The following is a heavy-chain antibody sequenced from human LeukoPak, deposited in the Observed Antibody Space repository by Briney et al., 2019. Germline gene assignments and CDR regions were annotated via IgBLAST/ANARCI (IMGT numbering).Heavy chain of an antibody. D-gene: IGHD3-3*01. Sequence: PGGSLRLSCAASGFTVSSNYMSWVRQAPGKGLELVSVIHSGGGTYYADSGKGRFTISRDISENTLYLQMNSLRAEDTAVCYCARVPFYDFWSGPGYFDYWGQGTLVTVSS. CDR1: GFTVSSNY. V-gene: IGHV3-66*01. J-gene: IGHJ4*02. CDR2: IHSGGGT. CDR3: ARVPFYDFWSGPGYFDY.